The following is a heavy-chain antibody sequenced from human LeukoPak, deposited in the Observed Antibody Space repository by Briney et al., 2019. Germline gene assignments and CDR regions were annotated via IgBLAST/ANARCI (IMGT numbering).Heavy chain of an antibody. V-gene: IGHV3-9*01. CDR3: AKDIGANWNDPNWFDP. D-gene: IGHD1-20*01. CDR1: GFTFDDYA. J-gene: IGHJ5*02. CDR2: ISWNSGSI. Sequence: PGGSLRLSCAASGFTFDDYAMHWVRQAPGKGLEWVSGISWNSGSIGYADSVKGRFTISRDNAKNSLYLQMNSLRAEDTALYYCAKDIGANWNDPNWFDPWGQGTLVTVSS.